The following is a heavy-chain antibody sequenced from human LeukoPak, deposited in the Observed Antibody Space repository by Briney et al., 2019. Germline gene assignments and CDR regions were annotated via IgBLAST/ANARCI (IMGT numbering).Heavy chain of an antibody. CDR1: GFTFSSYW. V-gene: IGHV3-7*03. J-gene: IGHJ4*02. CDR3: ARDGEPLLWFGELLGPYFDY. D-gene: IGHD3-10*01. Sequence: GGSLRLSCAASGFTFSSYWMSWVRQAPGKGLEWVANIKQDGSEKYYVDSVKGRFTISRGNAKNSLYLQMNSLRAEDTAVYYCARDGEPLLWFGELLGPYFDYWGQGTLVTVSS. CDR2: IKQDGSEK.